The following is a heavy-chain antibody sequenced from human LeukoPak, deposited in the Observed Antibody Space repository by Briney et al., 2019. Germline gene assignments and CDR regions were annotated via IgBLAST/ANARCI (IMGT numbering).Heavy chain of an antibody. D-gene: IGHD3-3*01. V-gene: IGHV1-69*13. CDR3: ARPSGGDFWSGYYNY. J-gene: IGHJ4*02. CDR1: GGTFSSYA. CDR2: IIPIFGTA. Sequence: SVKVSCKASGGTFSSYAISWVRQAPGQGLEWMGGIIPIFGTANYAQKFQGRVTITADESTSTAYMELSSLKSEDTAVYYCARPSGGDFWSGYYNYWGQGTLVTVSS.